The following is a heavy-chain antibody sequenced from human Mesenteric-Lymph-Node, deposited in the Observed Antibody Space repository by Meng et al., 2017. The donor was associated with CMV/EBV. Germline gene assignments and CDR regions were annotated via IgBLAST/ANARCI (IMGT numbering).Heavy chain of an antibody. CDR1: GGSISNSNYY. J-gene: IGHJ5*02. CDR3: ARQTEVSIFGVVLVDH. D-gene: IGHD3-3*01. Sequence: GSLRLSCTVSGGSISNSNYYWGWIRQSPGKGLEWIGSIYYGGSTYYNPALKSRATISLETSKNQFSLKLTSVTAADTAVYYCARQTEVSIFGVVLVDHWGQGTLVTVSS. V-gene: IGHV4-39*01. CDR2: IYYGGST.